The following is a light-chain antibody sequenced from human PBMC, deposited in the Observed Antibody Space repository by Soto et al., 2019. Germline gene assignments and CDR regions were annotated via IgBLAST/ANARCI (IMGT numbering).Light chain of an antibody. Sequence: EIVMTQSPATLFVSPGERVTLSCRASQSVSSNYLAWYQQKPGQAPRLLIYGASSRATGIPDRFSGSGSGTDFTLTISRLEPEDFAVYFCQLYGTSPRTFGQGTKLEIK. CDR2: GAS. CDR1: QSVSSNY. J-gene: IGKJ2*01. CDR3: QLYGTSPRT. V-gene: IGKV3-20*01.